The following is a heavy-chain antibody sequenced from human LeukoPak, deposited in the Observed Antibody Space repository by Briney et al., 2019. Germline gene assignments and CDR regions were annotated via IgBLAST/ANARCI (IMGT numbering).Heavy chain of an antibody. Sequence: ASVKVSCKASGYTFTSYGISWVRQAPGQGLEWMGWISAYNGNTNYAQKLQGRVTMTTDTSTSTAYMELRSLRSDDTAVYYCARDRLWIGELSPIDYWGQGTLVTVSS. D-gene: IGHD3-10*01. CDR3: ARDRLWIGELSPIDY. CDR1: GYTFTSYG. V-gene: IGHV1-18*01. J-gene: IGHJ4*02. CDR2: ISAYNGNT.